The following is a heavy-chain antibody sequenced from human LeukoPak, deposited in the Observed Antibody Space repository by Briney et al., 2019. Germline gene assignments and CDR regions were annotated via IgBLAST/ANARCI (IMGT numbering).Heavy chain of an antibody. Sequence: ASVKVSCKASGYTFTSYGISWVRQAPGQGLEWMGWISAYNGNTNYAQKLQDRVTMTTDTSTSTAYMELRSLRSDDTAVYYCARGVDDEIVVVPAAMPFGYWGQGTLVTVSS. CDR2: ISAYNGNT. CDR3: ARGVDDEIVVVPAAMPFGY. CDR1: GYTFTSYG. V-gene: IGHV1-18*04. D-gene: IGHD2-2*01. J-gene: IGHJ4*02.